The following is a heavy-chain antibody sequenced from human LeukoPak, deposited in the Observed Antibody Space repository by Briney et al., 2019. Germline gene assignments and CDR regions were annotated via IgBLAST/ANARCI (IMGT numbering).Heavy chain of an antibody. CDR2: IWYDGSNK. Sequence: PGRSLRLSCAASGFTFSSYGMHWVRQAPGKGLEWVAVIWYDGSNKYYADSVKGRFTISRDNSKNTLYLQMNSLRAEDTAVYYCAKGMVRALDFDYWGQGTLVTVSS. CDR3: AKGMVRALDFDY. J-gene: IGHJ4*02. V-gene: IGHV3-33*06. D-gene: IGHD3-10*01. CDR1: GFTFSSYG.